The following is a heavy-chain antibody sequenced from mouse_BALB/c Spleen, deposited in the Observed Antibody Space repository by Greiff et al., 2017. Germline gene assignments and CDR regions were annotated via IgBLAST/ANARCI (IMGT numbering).Heavy chain of an antibody. V-gene: IGHV5-6-5*01. D-gene: IGHD2-3*01. CDR2: ISSGGST. CDR1: GFTFSSYA. CDR3: ARYYDGYYYAMDY. Sequence: EVHLVESGGGLVKPGGSLKLSCAASGFTFSSYAMSWVRQTPEKRLEWVASISSGGSTYYPDSVKGRFTISRDNARNILYLQMSSLRSEDTAMYYCARYYDGYYYAMDYWGQGTSVTVFS. J-gene: IGHJ4*01.